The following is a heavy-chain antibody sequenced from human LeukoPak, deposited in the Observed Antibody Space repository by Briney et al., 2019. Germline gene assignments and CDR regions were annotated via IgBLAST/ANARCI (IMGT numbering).Heavy chain of an antibody. J-gene: IGHJ4*02. CDR2: INHSGSS. V-gene: IGHV4-34*01. CDR3: ARGGRRGSYLDYYFDY. Sequence: SETLSLTCAVYGESFNGFYWSWIRQSREKGLQWIGEINHSGSSNYNPSLKNRVTISVDTSKNQFSLKLRSVTAADTAVYYCARGGRRGSYLDYYFDYWGQGTLVTVSS. CDR1: GESFNGFY. D-gene: IGHD1-26*01.